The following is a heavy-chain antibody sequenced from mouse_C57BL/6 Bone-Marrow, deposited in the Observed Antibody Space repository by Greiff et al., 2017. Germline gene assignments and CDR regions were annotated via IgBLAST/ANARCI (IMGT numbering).Heavy chain of an antibody. V-gene: IGHV5-12*01. CDR1: GFTFSDYY. CDR3: ASRGWLLEEFYYAMDY. D-gene: IGHD2-3*01. CDR2: ISNGGGST. Sequence: DVMLVESGGGLVQPGGSLKLSCAASGFTFSDYYMYWVRQTPEKRLEWVAYISNGGGSTYYPDTVKGRFTISRDNAKNTLYLQMSRLKSEDTAMYYCASRGWLLEEFYYAMDYWGQGTSVTVSS. J-gene: IGHJ4*01.